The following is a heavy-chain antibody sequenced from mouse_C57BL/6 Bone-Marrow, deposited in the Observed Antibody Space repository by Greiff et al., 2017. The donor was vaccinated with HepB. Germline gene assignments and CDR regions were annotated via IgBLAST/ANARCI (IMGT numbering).Heavy chain of an antibody. J-gene: IGHJ4*01. D-gene: IGHD2-5*01. V-gene: IGHV1-76*01. CDR2: IYPGSGNT. CDR1: GYTFTDYY. Sequence: QVQLQQSGAELVRPGASVKLSCKASGYTFTDYYINWVKQRPGQGLEWIARIYPGSGNTYYNEKFKGKATLTAEKSSSTAYMQLSSLTSEDSAVYFCARRAYYSNRYAMDYWGQGTSVTVSS. CDR3: ARRAYYSNRYAMDY.